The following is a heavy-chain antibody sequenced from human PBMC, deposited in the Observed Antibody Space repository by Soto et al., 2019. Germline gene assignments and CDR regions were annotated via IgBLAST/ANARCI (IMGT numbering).Heavy chain of an antibody. J-gene: IGHJ5*02. CDR1: GGSFSGYY. CDR2: IYYSGST. D-gene: IGHD2-15*01. CDR3: ARGHLGYCSTGNCYPNWFDP. Sequence: TSETLSLTCAVYGGSFSGYYWTWIRQPPGKGLEWIGSIYYSGSTYYNPSLKSRVTISVDTSKNQFSLKLSSVTAADTAVYYCARGHLGYCSTGNCYPNWFDPWGQGALVPVSS. V-gene: IGHV4-34*01.